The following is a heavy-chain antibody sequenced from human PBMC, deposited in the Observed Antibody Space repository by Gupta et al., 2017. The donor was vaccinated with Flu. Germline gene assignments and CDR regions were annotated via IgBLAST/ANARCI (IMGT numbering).Heavy chain of an antibody. Sequence: QESGPRLVKSSGTLSLTCTVSGDPISCSSHYWGWIRQSPGRGLEWIGNVYYTGGTYYAPSLKSRVTVSVDTSKNQFSLTLTSVTAADTAVYYCARTGTDDYNPAWFDPWGPGTLVSVSS. CDR2: VYYTGGT. CDR1: GDPISCSSHY. CDR3: ARTGTDDYNPAWFDP. D-gene: IGHD3-9*01. V-gene: IGHV4-39*01. J-gene: IGHJ5*02.